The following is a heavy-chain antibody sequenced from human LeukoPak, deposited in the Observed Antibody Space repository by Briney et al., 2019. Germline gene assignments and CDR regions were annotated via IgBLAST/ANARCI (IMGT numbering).Heavy chain of an antibody. CDR2: IWYDGSNK. Sequence: GGSLRLSCAASGFTFSSYAMSWVRQAPGKGLEWVAVIWYDGSNKYYADSVKGRFTISRDNSKNTLYLQMNSLRAEDTAVYYCASGTAADAFDIWGQGTMVTVSS. V-gene: IGHV3-33*08. CDR3: ASGTAADAFDI. D-gene: IGHD6-13*01. J-gene: IGHJ3*02. CDR1: GFTFSSYA.